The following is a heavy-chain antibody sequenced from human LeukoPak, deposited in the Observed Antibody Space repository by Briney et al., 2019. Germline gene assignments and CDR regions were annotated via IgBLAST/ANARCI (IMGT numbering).Heavy chain of an antibody. J-gene: IGHJ4*02. D-gene: IGHD6-13*01. Sequence: GGSLRLSCAASGFTYSSYAMHWVRQAPGKGLEWVAFIHYDGSNNYYADSVKGRFTISRDNSKNTLYLQMNTLRADDTAVYYCAKDHGSSDWYYFDYWGQGTLVTVSS. CDR3: AKDHGSSDWYYFDY. CDR1: GFTYSSYA. CDR2: IHYDGSNN. V-gene: IGHV3-30*02.